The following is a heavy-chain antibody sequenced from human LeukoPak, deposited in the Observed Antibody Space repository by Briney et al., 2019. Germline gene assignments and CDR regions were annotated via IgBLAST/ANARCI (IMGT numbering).Heavy chain of an antibody. CDR1: GFPFNKYA. CDR2: ISAATGTT. V-gene: IGHV3-23*01. J-gene: IGHJ4*02. D-gene: IGHD3-22*01. CDR3: VKRAEDSSGYYLYYFDY. Sequence: PGGSLRLSCAASGFPFNKYAMSWVRQAPGKGLEWVSSISAATGTTYYARSVRGRFSISRDNSQNTLYLQMNSLRAEDTAVYYCVKRAEDSSGYYLYYFDYWGQGTLVTVSS.